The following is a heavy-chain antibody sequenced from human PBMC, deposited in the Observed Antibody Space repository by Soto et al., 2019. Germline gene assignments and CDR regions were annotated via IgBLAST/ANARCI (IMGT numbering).Heavy chain of an antibody. Sequence: GGSLRLSCAASGFTFSSYGMHWVRQAPGKGLEWVAVISYDGSNKYYADSVKGRFTISRDNSKNTLYLQMNSLRAEDTAVYYCAKDSLPSARYFDSPPRTNGMDVWGQGTTVTVSS. D-gene: IGHD3-9*01. CDR1: GFTFSSYG. J-gene: IGHJ6*02. CDR2: ISYDGSNK. CDR3: AKDSLPSARYFDSPPRTNGMDV. V-gene: IGHV3-30*18.